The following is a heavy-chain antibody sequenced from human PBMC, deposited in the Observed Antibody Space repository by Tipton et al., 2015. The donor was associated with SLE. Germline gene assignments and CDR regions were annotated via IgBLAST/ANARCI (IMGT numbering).Heavy chain of an antibody. CDR3: ARGGWSLDS. Sequence: TLSLTCTVSGGSISSGGYYWSWIRQHPGKGLEWIGYIYYSGSTYYNPSLNSRLTISLDTSKNQFSLNLKSLTAADTAVYYCARGGWSLDSWGQGTRVTVSS. CDR2: IYYSGST. D-gene: IGHD2-15*01. J-gene: IGHJ4*02. V-gene: IGHV4-31*03. CDR1: GGSISSGGYY.